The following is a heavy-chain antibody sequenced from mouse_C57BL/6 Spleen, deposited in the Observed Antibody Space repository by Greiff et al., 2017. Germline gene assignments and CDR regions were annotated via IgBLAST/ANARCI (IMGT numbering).Heavy chain of an antibody. V-gene: IGHV1-82*01. CDR1: GYAFSSSW. Sequence: QVQLQQSGPELVKPGASVKISCKASGYAFSSSWMNWVKQRPGKGLEWIGRIYPGDGDTNYNGKFKGKATLTADKSSSTAYMQLSSLTSEDSAVYFCAPNWEGVDYWGQGTTLTVSS. CDR2: IYPGDGDT. D-gene: IGHD4-1*01. CDR3: APNWEGVDY. J-gene: IGHJ2*01.